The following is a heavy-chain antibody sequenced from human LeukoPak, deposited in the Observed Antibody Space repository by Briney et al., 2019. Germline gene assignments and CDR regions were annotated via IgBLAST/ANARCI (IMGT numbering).Heavy chain of an antibody. CDR3: ARRGSGSYSPFDY. CDR2: IYYSGST. D-gene: IGHD3-10*01. V-gene: IGHV4-59*08. Sequence: SETLSLTCTVSAGSISSYYRSWVRQPPGRGLEWIGHIYYSGSTNYNPSLKSRVTISVDTSKNQFSLKLRSVTAADTAVYYCARRGSGSYSPFDYRGQGTLVTVSS. CDR1: AGSISSYY. J-gene: IGHJ4*02.